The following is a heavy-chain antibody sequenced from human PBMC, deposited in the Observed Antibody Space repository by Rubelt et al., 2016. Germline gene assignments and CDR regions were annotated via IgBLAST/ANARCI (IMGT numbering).Heavy chain of an antibody. D-gene: IGHD2-8*02. CDR2: VNDSGTT. V-gene: IGHV4-34*01. CDR3: ARRFCSNTGCFTVDY. CDR1: GESFSGYY. J-gene: IGHJ4*02. Sequence: QVQLRQWGAGLLKPSETLSLACAVYGESFSGYYWTWIRQTPGKGLEWIGEVNDSGTTNYNASLTSRVRISVDTSKNQFSLKLTAVTAADTAVYYWARRFCSNTGCFTVDYWGPGNLVTVS.